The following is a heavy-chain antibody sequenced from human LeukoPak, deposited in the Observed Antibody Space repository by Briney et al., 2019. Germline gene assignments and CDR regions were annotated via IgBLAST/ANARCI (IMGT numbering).Heavy chain of an antibody. Sequence: GGSLRLSCAASGFTFSSYSMNWVRQAPGKGLEWVSYISSGSSTIYYADSVKGRFTVSRDNADNSLYLQMSSLRAEDTAVYYCARDAYYDSSGCFDYWGQGTLVTVSS. CDR3: ARDAYYDSSGCFDY. V-gene: IGHV3-48*01. J-gene: IGHJ4*02. CDR2: ISSGSSTI. CDR1: GFTFSSYS. D-gene: IGHD3-22*01.